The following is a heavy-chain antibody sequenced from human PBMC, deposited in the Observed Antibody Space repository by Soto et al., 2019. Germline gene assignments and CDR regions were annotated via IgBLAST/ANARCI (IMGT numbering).Heavy chain of an antibody. CDR2: TIPVFNTA. D-gene: IGHD3-10*01. CDR3: ARGVYGSGNYYTGPSAFDI. V-gene: IGHV1-69*06. CDR1: GGTLSDHG. J-gene: IGHJ3*02. Sequence: QVQLEQSGAEVKKPGSSVKVSCKASGGTLSDHGVAWLRQAPGQGLEWMGGTIPVFNTAKYAQKFQGRVTVTAAKFTNIAYMELSSLRSADTAFYFCARGVYGSGNYYTGPSAFDIWGQGTMVIVSS.